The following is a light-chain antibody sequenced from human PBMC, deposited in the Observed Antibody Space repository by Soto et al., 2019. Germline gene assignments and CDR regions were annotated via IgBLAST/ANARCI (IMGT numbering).Light chain of an antibody. Sequence: DVVVTQSPLSLSVTVGQPASSSCRSSQSLVYSDGDTYLSWFQQRPGQSPRRLIYKVSNRDSGVPDRFNGSGSGTDVTLKISRVEAEDVGLYYCMHGTQWPWTFGQGTKVGIK. CDR3: MHGTQWPWT. CDR1: QSLVYSDGDTY. V-gene: IGKV2-30*01. J-gene: IGKJ1*01. CDR2: KVS.